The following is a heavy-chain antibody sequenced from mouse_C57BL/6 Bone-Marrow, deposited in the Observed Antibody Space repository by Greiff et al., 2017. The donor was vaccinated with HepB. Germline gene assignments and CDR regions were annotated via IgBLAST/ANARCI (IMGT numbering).Heavy chain of an antibody. CDR1: GFTFSYYG. Sequence: EVKLMESGGGLVKPGGSLKLSCAASGFTFSYYGMHWVRQAPEKGLEWVAYISSGSSTIYYADTVKGRFTISRDNAKNTLFLQMTSLRSEDTAMYYCARDYSDAMDYWGQGTSVTVSS. J-gene: IGHJ4*01. D-gene: IGHD1-1*01. CDR2: ISSGSSTI. CDR3: ARDYSDAMDY. V-gene: IGHV5-17*01.